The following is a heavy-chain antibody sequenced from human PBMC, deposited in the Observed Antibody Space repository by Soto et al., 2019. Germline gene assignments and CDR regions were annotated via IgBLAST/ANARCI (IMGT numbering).Heavy chain of an antibody. CDR1: GGTFSSYA. V-gene: IGHV1-69*13. Sequence: PSVKVSCKASGGTFSSYAISWVRQAPGQGLEWMGGIIPIFGTANYAQKFQGRVTITADESTSTAYMELSSLRSEDTAVYYCANSPQHGYSYGFNWFDPWGQGTLVTVSS. CDR3: ANSPQHGYSYGFNWFDP. J-gene: IGHJ5*02. D-gene: IGHD5-18*01. CDR2: IIPIFGTA.